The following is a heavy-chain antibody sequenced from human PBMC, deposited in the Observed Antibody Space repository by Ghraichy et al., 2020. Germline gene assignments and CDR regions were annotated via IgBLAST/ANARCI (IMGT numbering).Heavy chain of an antibody. CDR2: LNRDDGET. V-gene: IGHV1-24*01. J-gene: IGHJ6*02. Sequence: ASVKVSCKISGYSLTAVYMLWVRQPPGEGLEWMGGLNRDDGETVYAQKFHGRVIMTEDTSTDTVYMELKSLRSEDTAVYFCVTGLISVFYNNVDYGMDVWGQGTTVVVSS. CDR1: GYSLTAVY. D-gene: IGHD5/OR15-5a*01. CDR3: VTGLISVFYNNVDYGMDV.